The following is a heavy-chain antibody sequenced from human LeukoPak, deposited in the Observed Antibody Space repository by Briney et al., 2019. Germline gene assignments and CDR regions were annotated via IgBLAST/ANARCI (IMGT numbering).Heavy chain of an antibody. V-gene: IGHV1-8*01. CDR1: GYTFTSYG. Sequence: ASVKVSCKASGYTFTSYGINWVRQATGQGLEWMGWMNPNSGNTGYAQKFQGRVTMTRNTSISTAYMELSSLRSEDTAVYYCARGLNYYGSGSQIYDYWGQGTLVTVSS. CDR3: ARGLNYYGSGSQIYDY. CDR2: MNPNSGNT. D-gene: IGHD3-10*01. J-gene: IGHJ4*02.